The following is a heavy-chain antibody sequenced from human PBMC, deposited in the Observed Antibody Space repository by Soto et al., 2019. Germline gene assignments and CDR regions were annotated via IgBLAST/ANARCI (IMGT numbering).Heavy chain of an antibody. CDR2: IYYSGST. V-gene: IGHV4-61*01. CDR3: ARRAVVAVTASLDNWLVH. J-gene: IGHJ5*02. D-gene: IGHD2-21*02. Sequence: SETLSLTCTVSGGSVSSGSYYWSWIRQPPGKGLEWIGYIYYSGSTNYNPSLKSRVTISVDTSKNQFSLKLSSVTAADTAVYYCARRAVVAVTASLDNWLVHRGQGILVTSPQ. CDR1: GGSVSSGSYY.